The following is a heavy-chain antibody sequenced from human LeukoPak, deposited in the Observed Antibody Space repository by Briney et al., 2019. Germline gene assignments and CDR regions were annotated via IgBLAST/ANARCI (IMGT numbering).Heavy chain of an antibody. CDR3: ARDRGFCSGGSCFPNFDF. J-gene: IGHJ4*02. D-gene: IGHD2-15*01. CDR2: IKEDGSEK. Sequence: GGSLRLSCAASAFTFSNYWMSWVRQAPGKGLEWVANIKEDGSEKNYVDSVKGRFTISRDNAKNSLFLQMNSLRAEDTAVYYCARDRGFCSGGSCFPNFDFWGQGTLVTVSS. CDR1: AFTFSNYW. V-gene: IGHV3-7*03.